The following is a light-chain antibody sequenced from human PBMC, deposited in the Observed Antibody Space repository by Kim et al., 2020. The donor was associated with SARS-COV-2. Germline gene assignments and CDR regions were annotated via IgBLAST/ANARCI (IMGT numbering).Light chain of an antibody. CDR2: DAS. J-gene: IGKJ4*01. Sequence: APGERDTPTGRASQSGSSSNIAWYQQKPGQPPRLLMYDASSRATGIPDRFSGSGSGTDFTLTISRLEPEDFAVYYCQQYGSTPLTFGGGTKVDIK. CDR1: QSGSSSN. V-gene: IGKV3-20*01. CDR3: QQYGSTPLT.